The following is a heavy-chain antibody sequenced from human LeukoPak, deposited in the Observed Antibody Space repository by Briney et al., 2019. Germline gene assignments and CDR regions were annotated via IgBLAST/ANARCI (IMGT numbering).Heavy chain of an antibody. CDR2: IWRDGSNK. J-gene: IGHJ4*02. CDR3: ARHGSGRKYFDPLDY. CDR1: GFSFNEYA. D-gene: IGHD1-26*01. V-gene: IGHV3-33*08. Sequence: PGGSLRLSCAAAGFSFNEYAMHWVRQAPGKGLEWVAGIWRDGSNKYYADSVKARFTVSRDNPKTTLNLQMDSLRVEDTAVYYCARHGSGRKYFDPLDYWGQGTLVTVSS.